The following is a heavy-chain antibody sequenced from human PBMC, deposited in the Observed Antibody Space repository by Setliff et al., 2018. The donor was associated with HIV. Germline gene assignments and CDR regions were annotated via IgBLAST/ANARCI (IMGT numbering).Heavy chain of an antibody. Sequence: PGESLKISCKGFGYSFSDNWIGWVRQMPGKGLEWMGIIYPDDSATRYSPSFQGQVTISADKSINTAYMRWRSLRASDTAMYYCARQAVDCSGGTCYSTSAFDYWGQGTLVTVSS. CDR2: IYPDDSAT. D-gene: IGHD2-15*01. V-gene: IGHV5-51*01. CDR3: ARQAVDCSGGTCYSTSAFDY. J-gene: IGHJ4*02. CDR1: GYSFSDNW.